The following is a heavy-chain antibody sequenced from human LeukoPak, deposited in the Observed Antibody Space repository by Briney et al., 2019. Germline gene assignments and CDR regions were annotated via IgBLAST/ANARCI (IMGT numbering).Heavy chain of an antibody. V-gene: IGHV3-23*01. CDR1: GFIFSSYS. D-gene: IGHD5-12*01. CDR3: AKEESGYDSAVDY. J-gene: IGHJ4*02. Sequence: TGGSLRLSCAASGFIFSSYSMAWVRQTPGKGLEWVSGISGSGDSAYYADSVKGRFTIFRDNSKNTLYLQMNSLRAEDTAVYYCAKEESGYDSAVDYWGQGTLVTVSS. CDR2: ISGSGDSA.